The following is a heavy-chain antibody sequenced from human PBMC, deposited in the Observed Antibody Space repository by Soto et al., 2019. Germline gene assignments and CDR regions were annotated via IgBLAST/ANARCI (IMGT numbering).Heavy chain of an antibody. CDR2: IWYDGSYK. Sequence: LRLSCAASGFTFSSYGMHWVRQAPGKGLEWVAVIWYDGSYKYYADSVKGRFTISRDNSKNTLYLQMSSLRAEDTAVYYCARSLNYYDSSGYFDSWGQGTLVTVSS. CDR1: GFTFSSYG. J-gene: IGHJ4*02. V-gene: IGHV3-33*01. D-gene: IGHD3-22*01. CDR3: ARSLNYYDSSGYFDS.